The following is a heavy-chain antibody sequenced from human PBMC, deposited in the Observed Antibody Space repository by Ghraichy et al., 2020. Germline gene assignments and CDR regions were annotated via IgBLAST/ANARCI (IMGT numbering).Heavy chain of an antibody. V-gene: IGHV4-59*08. Sequence: SQTLSPTCTISDGSMSSDFWSWIRQPPGKALEWIGYIYYSGNTNYNPSLRSRVTISLDTSKTQFSLKLTSVTAADTAVYYCARQTSGGFDPWGHGTLVTVSS. CDR2: IYYSGNT. CDR1: DGSMSSDF. D-gene: IGHD3-10*01. CDR3: ARQTSGGFDP. J-gene: IGHJ5*02.